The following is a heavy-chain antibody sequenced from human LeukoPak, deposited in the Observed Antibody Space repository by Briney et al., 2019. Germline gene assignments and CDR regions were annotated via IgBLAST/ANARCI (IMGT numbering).Heavy chain of an antibody. CDR2: INHSGST. CDR1: GGSFSGYY. D-gene: IGHD6-13*01. Sequence: PSETLSLTCAVYGGSFSGYYWSWIRQPPGKGLEWIGEINHSGSTNYNPSLKSRVTLSVDTSKNQFSLKLSSVTAADTAVYYCASTRGYSSSGPLYWGQGTLVTVSS. V-gene: IGHV4-34*01. CDR3: ASTRGYSSSGPLY. J-gene: IGHJ4*02.